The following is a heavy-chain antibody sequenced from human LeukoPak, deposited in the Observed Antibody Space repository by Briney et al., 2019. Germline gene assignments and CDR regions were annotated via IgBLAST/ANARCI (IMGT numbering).Heavy chain of an antibody. Sequence: ASVKVSCKASGYTFTGYYMHWVRQAPGQGLEWMGWINPNSGGTNYAQKFQGRVTMTRDTSISTAYMELSRLRSDDTAVYYCARDLPAGVVPAANNWFDPWGQGTLVTVSS. CDR2: INPNSGGT. CDR1: GYTFTGYY. D-gene: IGHD2-2*01. V-gene: IGHV1-2*02. CDR3: ARDLPAGVVPAANNWFDP. J-gene: IGHJ5*02.